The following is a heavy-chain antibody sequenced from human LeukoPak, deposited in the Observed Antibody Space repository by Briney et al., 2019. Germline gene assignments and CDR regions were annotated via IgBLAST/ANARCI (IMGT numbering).Heavy chain of an antibody. CDR2: IIPIFGTA. J-gene: IGHJ5*02. Sequence: ASVKVSCKASGGTFSSYAISWVRQAPGQGLEWMGGIIPIFGTANYAQKFQGRVTITADESTSTAYMERSSLRSEDTAVYYCARDSGAYSGPLNWFDPWGQGTLVTVSS. CDR1: GGTFSSYA. CDR3: ARDSGAYSGPLNWFDP. D-gene: IGHD5-12*01. V-gene: IGHV1-69*13.